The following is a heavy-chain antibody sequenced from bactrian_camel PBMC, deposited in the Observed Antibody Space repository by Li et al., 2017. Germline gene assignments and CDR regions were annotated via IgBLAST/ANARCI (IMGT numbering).Heavy chain of an antibody. CDR2: TDDGDSRR. V-gene: IGHV3S44*01. CDR1: NYANWC. CDR3: AAEVSCAWMPVFKRLDTVRYNY. J-gene: IGHJ4*01. D-gene: IGHD4*01. Sequence: VQLVESGGGSVPAGGSLTLSCTTSNYANWCMAWFRQGPGKEREGVAFTDDGDSRRGYADSVKGRFTISKDNAKKTLYLQMNSLKPEDTGIYYCAAEVSCAWMPVFKRLDTVRYNYWGQGTQVTVS.